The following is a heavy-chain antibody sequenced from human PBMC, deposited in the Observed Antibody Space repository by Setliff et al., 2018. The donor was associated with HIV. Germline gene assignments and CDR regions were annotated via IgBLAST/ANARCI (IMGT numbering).Heavy chain of an antibody. CDR2: IKSKTDGGTT. CDR3: ATALFSSGYFYVRDDFDI. J-gene: IGHJ3*02. Sequence: PSETLSLTCTVSGGSISSHYWSWIRQPPGKGLEWVGRIKSKTDGGTTDYAAPVKGRFTISRDDSKNTLYVQMNGLKSEDTAVYYCATALFSSGYFYVRDDFDIWGQGTMVTVSS. D-gene: IGHD3-22*01. CDR1: GGSISSHY. V-gene: IGHV3-15*01.